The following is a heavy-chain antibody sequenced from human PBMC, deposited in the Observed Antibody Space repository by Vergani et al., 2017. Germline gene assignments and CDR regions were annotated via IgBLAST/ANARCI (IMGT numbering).Heavy chain of an antibody. CDR1: GFTFIMHA. Sequence: EVQLLESGGDLVQPGGSLRLSCAASGFTFIMHAVSWVRQAPGKGLEWDSTLSASDRRTHYADSVKGRFTISRDISKNTLFLHLNSLRPEDTAVYYCAKVGRSEVAVTFGAFDIWGQGTMVTVSS. J-gene: IGHJ3*02. D-gene: IGHD6-19*01. CDR2: LSASDRRT. CDR3: AKVGRSEVAVTFGAFDI. V-gene: IGHV3-23*01.